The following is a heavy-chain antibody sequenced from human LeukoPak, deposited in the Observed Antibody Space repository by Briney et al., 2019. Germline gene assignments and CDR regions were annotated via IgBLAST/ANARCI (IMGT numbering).Heavy chain of an antibody. Sequence: SETLSLTCTVSGGSITFYYGSLIRQPPGKGLECGGYIYYTWSPSYNPSLKRRVTISADTSKNQFSLKLRSVTAEETAIYYCARGRLRWTHDAFDIWAQETLVTVSS. V-gene: IGHV4-59*01. CDR3: ARGRLRWTHDAFDI. D-gene: IGHD4-23*01. CDR2: IYYTWSP. CDR1: GGSITFYY. J-gene: IGHJ3*02.